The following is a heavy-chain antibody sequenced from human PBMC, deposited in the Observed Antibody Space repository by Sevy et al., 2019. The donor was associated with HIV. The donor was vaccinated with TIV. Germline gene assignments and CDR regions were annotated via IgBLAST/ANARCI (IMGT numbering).Heavy chain of an antibody. CDR1: GYTFTGYY. CDR3: VRDDRDGYFEY. CDR2: INPDSGGP. V-gene: IGHV1-2*02. Sequence: ASVKVSCKASGYTFTGYYMHWVQQAPGQGLQWMGWINPDSGGPNYAPKFQGRVTLTRDTSISTAYMELSRLKSDDTAVYYCVRDDRDGYFEYWGQGTLVTVSS. J-gene: IGHJ4*02.